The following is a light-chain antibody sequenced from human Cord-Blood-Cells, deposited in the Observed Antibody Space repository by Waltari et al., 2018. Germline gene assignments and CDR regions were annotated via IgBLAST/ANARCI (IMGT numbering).Light chain of an antibody. CDR1: QSISSW. J-gene: IGKJ2*01. CDR3: QQYNSYSGT. V-gene: IGKV1-5*01. CDR2: DAS. Sequence: DIQMTQSPSTLSASVGDRVTITCRASQSISSWLAWYQQKPGKAPKLLIYDASSLESGVPSSFSGSGSGTEFTLTISSLQPDDFATDYCQQYNSYSGTFGQGTKLEIK.